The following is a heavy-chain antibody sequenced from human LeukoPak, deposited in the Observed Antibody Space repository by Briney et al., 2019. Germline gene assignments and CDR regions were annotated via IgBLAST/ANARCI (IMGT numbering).Heavy chain of an antibody. D-gene: IGHD2-15*01. CDR2: ISGSGGST. CDR1: GFTFSTYA. Sequence: GGSLRLSCAASGFTFSTYAVSWVRQAPGKGLEWVSAISGSGGSTYYADSVKGRFTISRDNSKNTLYLQMNSLRAEDTAVYYCARVAAPGVYFDYWGRGTLVTVSS. J-gene: IGHJ4*02. CDR3: ARVAAPGVYFDY. V-gene: IGHV3-23*01.